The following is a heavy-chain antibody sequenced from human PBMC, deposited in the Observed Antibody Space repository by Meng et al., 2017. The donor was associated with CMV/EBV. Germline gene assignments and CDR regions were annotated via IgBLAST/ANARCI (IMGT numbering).Heavy chain of an antibody. D-gene: IGHD3-3*01. CDR2: ISWNSGSI. CDR1: GFTFDDYA. J-gene: IGHJ4*02. Sequence: GGSLRLSCAASGFTFDDYAMHWVRQAPGKGLEWVSGISWNSGSIGYADSVKGRFTISRDNAKNSLYLQMNSLRAEDTAVYYCAKEESYYDFWSGYPPRYFDYWGQGTLVTVSS. CDR3: AKEESYYDFWSGYPPRYFDY. V-gene: IGHV3-9*01.